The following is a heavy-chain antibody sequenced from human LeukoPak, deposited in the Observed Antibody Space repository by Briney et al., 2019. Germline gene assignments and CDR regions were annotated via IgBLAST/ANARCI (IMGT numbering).Heavy chain of an antibody. Sequence: GGSLRLSCAASGFTVSSNYMSWARQAPGKGLEWVSVIYSGGSTYYADPVKGRFTISRDNSKNTLYLQMNSLRAEDTAVYYCASTSNSALGLPYFDHWGQGSLVTVSS. D-gene: IGHD5-18*01. CDR1: GFTVSSNY. CDR2: IYSGGST. J-gene: IGHJ4*02. V-gene: IGHV3-53*01. CDR3: ASTSNSALGLPYFDH.